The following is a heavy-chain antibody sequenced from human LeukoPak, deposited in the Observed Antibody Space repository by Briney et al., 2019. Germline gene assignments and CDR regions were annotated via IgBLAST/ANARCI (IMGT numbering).Heavy chain of an antibody. CDR3: ARVKDPGGYYYYYYMDI. Sequence: PSETLSLTCAVYGGSFSGYYWNWIRQPPGKGLEWIGGINHSGSTNYNPSLKSRVTLSVDTSKNQFSLKVSSVTAADTAVYYCARVKDPGGYYYYYYMDIWGKGNTVTVSS. CDR1: GGSFSGYY. V-gene: IGHV4-34*01. J-gene: IGHJ6*03. D-gene: IGHD3-16*01. CDR2: INHSGST.